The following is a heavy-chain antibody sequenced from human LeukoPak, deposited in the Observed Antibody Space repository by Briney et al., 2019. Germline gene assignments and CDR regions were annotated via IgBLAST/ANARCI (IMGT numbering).Heavy chain of an antibody. D-gene: IGHD1-26*01. CDR1: GYSISSGYY. Sequence: SETLSLTCTVSGYSISSGYYWGWIRQPPGKGLEWIGSIYHSGSTYYNPSLKSRVTISVDTSKNQFSLKLSSVTAADTAVYYCATTTIRLGYWGQGTLVTVSS. V-gene: IGHV4-38-2*02. J-gene: IGHJ4*02. CDR3: ATTTIRLGY. CDR2: IYHSGST.